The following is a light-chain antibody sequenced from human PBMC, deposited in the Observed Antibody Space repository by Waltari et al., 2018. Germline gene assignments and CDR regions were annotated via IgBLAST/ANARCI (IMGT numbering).Light chain of an antibody. Sequence: QSALTQPASVSGSPGQSITISCTGTNNDVGGYKYVSWYQQHPGKAPKLMIYDVTNRPSGVSTRFSGSKSGNTASLTISGLQAEDEADYYCSSYTSNSDPYVFGTGTKVTVL. CDR2: DVT. V-gene: IGLV2-14*03. CDR1: NNDVGGYKY. CDR3: SSYTSNSDPYV. J-gene: IGLJ1*01.